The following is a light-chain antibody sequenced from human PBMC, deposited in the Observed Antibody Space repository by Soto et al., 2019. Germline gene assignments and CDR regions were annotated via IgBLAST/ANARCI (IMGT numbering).Light chain of an antibody. V-gene: IGLV7-43*01. Sequence: QAVVTQEPSLTVSPGGTVTLTCASRTGPVTSDYYPNWFQQKPGQAPRALIYSTTEKHSWTPARFSGSLLGGKAALTLSGVQPEDEADYYCLLYDGAGVVFGGGTQLTVL. J-gene: IGLJ2*01. CDR2: STT. CDR3: LLYDGAGVV. CDR1: TGPVTSDYY.